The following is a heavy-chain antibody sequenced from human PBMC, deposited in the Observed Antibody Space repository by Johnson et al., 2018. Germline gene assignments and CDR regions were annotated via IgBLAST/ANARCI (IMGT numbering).Heavy chain of an antibody. Sequence: QVQLVQSGGGVVQPGRSLRLSCTASGFTFSSYAMHWVRQAPGKGLEWVAVISYDGSNKYYADSVKGRFTISRDNSKNPLYLQMNSLRAEDTAVYYCARDFYDYGDYGDAFDIWGQGTMVTVSS. CDR2: ISYDGSNK. CDR1: GFTFSSYA. D-gene: IGHD4-17*01. J-gene: IGHJ3*02. V-gene: IGHV3-30-3*01. CDR3: ARDFYDYGDYGDAFDI.